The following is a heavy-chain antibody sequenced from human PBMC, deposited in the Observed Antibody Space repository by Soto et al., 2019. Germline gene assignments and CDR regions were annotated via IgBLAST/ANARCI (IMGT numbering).Heavy chain of an antibody. CDR2: IKSKNDGGTT. J-gene: IGHJ4*02. V-gene: IGHV3-15*01. D-gene: IGHD3-22*01. CDR3: TTDNYYDSSGHYYRYFDS. CDR1: GFTFSNAW. Sequence: GGSLRLSCAASGFTFSNAWMSWVRQAPGKGLEWVGRIKSKNDGGTTDYAAPVKGRFTISRDDSKKTLYLQMNSLKTEDTAVYYCTTDNYYDSSGHYYRYFDSWGKGTLVTVSS.